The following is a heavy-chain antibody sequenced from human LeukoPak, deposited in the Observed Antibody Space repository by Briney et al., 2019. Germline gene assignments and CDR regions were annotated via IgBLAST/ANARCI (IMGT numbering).Heavy chain of an antibody. CDR1: GFTFSNYG. CDR2: ISSSSI. J-gene: IGHJ4*02. CDR3: ARLADYGNYGPREYLDF. D-gene: IGHD4-11*01. V-gene: IGHV3-21*01. Sequence: GGSLRLSCAASGFTFSNYGMNWVRQAPGKGLEWVSSISSSSIYYADSLKGRFTISRDNAKTSLYLQMNSLRAEDTAVYYCARLADYGNYGPREYLDFWGQGTLVTVSS.